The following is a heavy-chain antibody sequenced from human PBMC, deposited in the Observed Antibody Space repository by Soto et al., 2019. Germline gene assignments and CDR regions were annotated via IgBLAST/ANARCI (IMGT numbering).Heavy chain of an antibody. V-gene: IGHV1-18*04. D-gene: IGHD2-2*01. J-gene: IGHJ5*01. CDR1: DYTFANYG. CDR2: ISGNNGAT. CDR3: ARDLKYFRRNGNGIDS. Sequence: QVQLMQSGTEVKKLGASVKVSCKASDYTFANYGISWVRQAPGQGIEWMGRISGNNGATNYAPKIKGRFTRTIDTSTHTAYMALRSLRSDDTAVYFCARDLKYFRRNGNGIDSWGQGTLVTVSS.